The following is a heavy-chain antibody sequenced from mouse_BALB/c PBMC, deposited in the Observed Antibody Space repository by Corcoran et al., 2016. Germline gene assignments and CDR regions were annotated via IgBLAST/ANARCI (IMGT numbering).Heavy chain of an antibody. Sequence: EVQLQQSGAELVKPGASVKLSCTASGFNIKDTYMHWVKQRPEQGLEWIGRIDPANGNTKYDPKFQGKATITADTSSSTAYMELRSLTSEDTAVYYCARGNELGRFAYWGQGTLVTVSA. D-gene: IGHD4-1*01. CDR1: GFNIKDTY. J-gene: IGHJ3*01. CDR3: ARGNELGRFAY. V-gene: IGHV14-3*02. CDR2: IDPANGNT.